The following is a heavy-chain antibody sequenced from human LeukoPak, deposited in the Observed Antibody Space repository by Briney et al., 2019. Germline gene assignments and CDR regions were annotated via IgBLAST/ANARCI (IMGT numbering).Heavy chain of an antibody. V-gene: IGHV4-59*08. Sequence: SETLSLTCTVSGGSISSYYWSWVRQPPGKGLEWIAYIHYSGTTNYNPSLKSRVTISVDTSKNQFSLKLSSVTAADTAVYYCASTGGNHYEWWFDTWGQGTLVTVSS. CDR2: IHYSGTT. CDR3: ASTGGNHYEWWFDT. D-gene: IGHD3-10*01. CDR1: GGSISSYY. J-gene: IGHJ5*02.